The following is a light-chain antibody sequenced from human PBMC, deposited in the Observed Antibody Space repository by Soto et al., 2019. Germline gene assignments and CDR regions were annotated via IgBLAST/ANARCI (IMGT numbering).Light chain of an antibody. Sequence: EILMTQSPATLSVSPGERATLSCRASQTVTGALAWYQQKPGQAPRLLIYGASTRASGIPDRFSGSGSGTEFTLTISSLQSEDFAVYYCQQYNDWPPYTFGQGTNVGIK. J-gene: IGKJ2*01. CDR2: GAS. CDR3: QQYNDWPPYT. V-gene: IGKV3-15*01. CDR1: QTVTGA.